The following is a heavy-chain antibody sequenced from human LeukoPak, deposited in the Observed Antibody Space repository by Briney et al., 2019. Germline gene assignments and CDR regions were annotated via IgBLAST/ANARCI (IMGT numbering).Heavy chain of an antibody. J-gene: IGHJ3*02. CDR1: GFTFSSYS. V-gene: IGHV3-48*01. CDR2: ISSSSSTI. Sequence: PGGSLRLSCAASGFTFSSYSMNWVRQAPGKGLEWVSYISSSSSTIYYAGSVKGRFTISRDNAKNSLHLQMNSLRAEGTAVYYCARVGRVLRYAFASWGQGTTVTVSS. CDR3: ARVGRVLRYAFAS. D-gene: IGHD2/OR15-2a*01.